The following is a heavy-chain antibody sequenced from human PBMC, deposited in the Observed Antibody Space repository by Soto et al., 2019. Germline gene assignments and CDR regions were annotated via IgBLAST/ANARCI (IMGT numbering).Heavy chain of an antibody. Sequence: GGSLRLSCAASGFTFTSYAMNWVRQAPGKGLEWVSSISSSSTYIYYADSLKGRFTISRDNAKNSLYLQMNSLRAEDTAVYYCARELNFWYPGSGLYFDYWGQGTLVTVSS. D-gene: IGHD3-3*01. CDR1: GFTFTSYA. V-gene: IGHV3-21*01. J-gene: IGHJ4*02. CDR2: ISSSSTYI. CDR3: ARELNFWYPGSGLYFDY.